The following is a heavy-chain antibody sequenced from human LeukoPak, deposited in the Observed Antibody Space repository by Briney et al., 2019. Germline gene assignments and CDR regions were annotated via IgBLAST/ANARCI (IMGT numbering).Heavy chain of an antibody. CDR3: ARGPVVVVAATSLDY. CDR1: GYTFTSYY. J-gene: IGHJ4*02. D-gene: IGHD2-15*01. CDR2: INPSGGST. Sequence: ASVKVSCKASGYTFTSYYMHWVRQAPGQGLEWMGIINPSGGSTSYAQKFQGRVTMTRDTSTSTVYMGLSSLRSEDTAVYYCARGPVVVVAATSLDYWGQGTLVTVSS. V-gene: IGHV1-46*01.